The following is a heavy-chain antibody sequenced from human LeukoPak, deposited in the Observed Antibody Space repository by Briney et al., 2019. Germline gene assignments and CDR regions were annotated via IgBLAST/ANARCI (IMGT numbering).Heavy chain of an antibody. D-gene: IGHD6-19*01. V-gene: IGHV3-21*01. CDR3: ARAAVAEPYYYYGMDV. J-gene: IGHJ6*04. Sequence: PGGSLRLSCAASGFTFGSYSMNWVRQAPGKGLELVSSISSSSSYIYYADSVKGRFTISRDNAKNSLYLQMNSLRAEDTAVYYCARAAVAEPYYYYGMDVWGKGTTVTVSS. CDR2: ISSSSSYI. CDR1: GFTFGSYS.